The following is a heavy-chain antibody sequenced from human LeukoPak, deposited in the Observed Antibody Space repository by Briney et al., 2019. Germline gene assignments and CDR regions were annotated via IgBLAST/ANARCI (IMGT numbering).Heavy chain of an antibody. CDR1: GYSFTYW. V-gene: IGHV5-51*01. J-gene: IGHJ4*02. D-gene: IGHD2-2*01. Sequence: PGESLKISCQVSGYSFTYWIAWVRQMPGKGLEWMGIIRPTDSDTRYSPSFQGQVTISADKSIHTAYLQRSSLKASDTAIYFCARQRVNAYFSFASWGQGTLVTVSS. CDR2: IRPTDSDT. CDR3: ARQRVNAYFSFAS.